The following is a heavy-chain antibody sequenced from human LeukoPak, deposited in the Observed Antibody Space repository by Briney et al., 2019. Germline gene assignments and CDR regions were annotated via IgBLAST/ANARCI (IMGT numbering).Heavy chain of an antibody. CDR3: ASIRDTALRYWYFDL. CDR2: IYYSGST. V-gene: IGHV4-61*01. D-gene: IGHD5-18*01. Sequence: SETLSLTCTVSGGSISSSSYHWSWIRQPPGKGLEWIGYIYYSGSTSYNPSLKSRVTISVDTSKNQFSLNLSSVTAADTAVYYCASIRDTALRYWYFDLWGRGTLVSVSS. J-gene: IGHJ2*01. CDR1: GGSISSSSYH.